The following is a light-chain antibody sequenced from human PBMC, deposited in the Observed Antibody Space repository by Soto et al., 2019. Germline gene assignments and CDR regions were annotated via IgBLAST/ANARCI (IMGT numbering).Light chain of an antibody. CDR2: SNN. J-gene: IGLJ3*02. CDR1: SSNIGSNT. V-gene: IGLV1-44*01. CDR3: SACYDSLNGVV. Sequence: QSVLTQPPSASGTPGQRVTISCSGSSSNIGSNTVNRYQQLPGTAPKLLIYSNNQRPSGVHDRFSGSKSATSASLAISGLQSADDADDYCSACYDSLNGVVFGGGTKLTVL.